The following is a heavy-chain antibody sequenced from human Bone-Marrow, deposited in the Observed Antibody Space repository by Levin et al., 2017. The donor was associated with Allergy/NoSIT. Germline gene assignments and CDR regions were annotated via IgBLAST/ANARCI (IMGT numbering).Heavy chain of an antibody. CDR1: GYTFTGSY. V-gene: IGHV1-2*06. J-gene: IGHJ5*01. CDR3: ARYYNSYDS. D-gene: IGHD3-10*01. CDR2: INPNSGVP. Sequence: GESLKISCQASGYTFTGSYIHWVRQTPRHGLEWMGRINPNSGVPSYAQRFQGRVAMTRDTSISTAYMELGRLGSDDTAVYYCARYYNSYDSWGQGTLVTVSS.